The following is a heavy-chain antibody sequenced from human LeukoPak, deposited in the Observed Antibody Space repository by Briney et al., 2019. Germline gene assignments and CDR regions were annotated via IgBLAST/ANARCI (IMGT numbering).Heavy chain of an antibody. CDR1: GGSISSSSYY. CDR2: INHSGST. Sequence: ASETLSLTCTVSGGSISSSSYYWGWIRQPPGKGLEWIGEINHSGSTNYNPSLKSRVTISVDTSKNQFSLKLSSVTAADTAVYYCARGYSRDYWGQGTLVTVSS. D-gene: IGHD3-16*02. J-gene: IGHJ4*02. V-gene: IGHV4-39*07. CDR3: ARGYSRDY.